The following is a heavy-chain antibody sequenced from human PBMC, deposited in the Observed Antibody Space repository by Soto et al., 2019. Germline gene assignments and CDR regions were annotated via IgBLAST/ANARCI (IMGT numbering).Heavy chain of an antibody. CDR3: AKDSAYYDSSGYYP. D-gene: IGHD3-22*01. CDR2: ISGSGGST. CDR1: GFTFSSYA. Sequence: GGSLRLSCAASGFTFSSYAMSWVRQAPGKGLEWVSAISGSGGSTYYADSVKGRFTISRDNSKNTLYLQMNNLRAEDTAVYYCAKDSAYYDSSGYYPWGQGTLVTVSS. J-gene: IGHJ5*02. V-gene: IGHV3-23*01.